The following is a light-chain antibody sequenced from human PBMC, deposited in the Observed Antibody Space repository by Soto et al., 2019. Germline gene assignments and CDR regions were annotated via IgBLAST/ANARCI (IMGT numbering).Light chain of an antibody. V-gene: IGKV3-20*01. CDR1: QSVSTSD. Sequence: EIVLTQSPDTLSLSPGERATLSCRASQSVSTSDLAWYQQKPGQAPSLLIYHTTNRSTGIPDRFSGSGSGTDFTLTISRLEPEAFAVYYCQQYSGSLPYTFGQGTKVDIK. CDR2: HTT. CDR3: QQYSGSLPYT. J-gene: IGKJ2*01.